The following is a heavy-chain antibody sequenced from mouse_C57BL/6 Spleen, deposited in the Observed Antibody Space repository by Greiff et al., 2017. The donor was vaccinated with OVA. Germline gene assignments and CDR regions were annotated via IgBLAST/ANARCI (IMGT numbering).Heavy chain of an antibody. D-gene: IGHD1-1*01. CDR2: IDPETGGT. CDR1: GYTFTDYE. V-gene: IGHV1-15*01. CDR3: TRGGTTVVANYAMDY. J-gene: IGHJ4*01. Sequence: QVQLQQSGAELVRPGASVTLSCKASGYTFTDYEMHWVKQTPVHGLEWIGAIDPETGGTAYNQKFKGKAILTADKSSSTASMELRSLTSDDSAVYYCTRGGTTVVANYAMDYWGQGTSVTVSS.